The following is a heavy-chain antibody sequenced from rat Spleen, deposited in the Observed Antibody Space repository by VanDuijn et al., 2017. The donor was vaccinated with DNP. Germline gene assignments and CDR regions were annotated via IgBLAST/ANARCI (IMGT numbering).Heavy chain of an antibody. Sequence: EVKLVESGGGLVQPGRSLKVSCAASGFNFNDYWMGWVRQAPGKGLEWIGEINKDSSAKNYSPSLKEKLTISRDNAQNTLYLQMSKLGSEDTAIYYCVREKFGVDYWGQGVMVTVSS. CDR3: VREKFGVDY. CDR1: GFNFNDYW. D-gene: IGHD4-3*01. V-gene: IGHV4-2*01. J-gene: IGHJ2*01. CDR2: INKDSSAK.